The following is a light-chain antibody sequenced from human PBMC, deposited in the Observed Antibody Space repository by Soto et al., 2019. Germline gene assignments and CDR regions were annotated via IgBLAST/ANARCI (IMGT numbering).Light chain of an antibody. V-gene: IGKV3-20*01. CDR1: QSVSSSY. Sequence: IVLTQSPGTLSLSPGERATLSCRASQSVSSSYLACYQQKPGQAPRLLIYGASSRATGIPDRFSGSGSGTDFTLTISRLEPEDFAVYYCQQYGSSLLYTFGQGTKLEIK. CDR2: GAS. J-gene: IGKJ2*01. CDR3: QQYGSSLLYT.